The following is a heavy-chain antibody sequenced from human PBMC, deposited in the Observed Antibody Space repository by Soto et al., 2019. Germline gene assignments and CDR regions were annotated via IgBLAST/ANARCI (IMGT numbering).Heavy chain of an antibody. D-gene: IGHD6-13*01. CDR3: ARAPASLYSRSWYYFDF. Sequence: PSETLSLTCTVSGGSISSYYWSWIRQPPGKGLEWIGYIYYSGSTNYNPSLKSRVTLSVDTSKNQFSLKLSSVTAADTAVYYCARAPASLYSRSWYYFDFWGQGTLVTVSS. CDR1: GGSISSYY. J-gene: IGHJ4*02. V-gene: IGHV4-59*01. CDR2: IYYSGST.